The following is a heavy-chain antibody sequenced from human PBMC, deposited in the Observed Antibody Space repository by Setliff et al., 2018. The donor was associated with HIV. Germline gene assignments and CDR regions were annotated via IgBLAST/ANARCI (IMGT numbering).Heavy chain of an antibody. V-gene: IGHV4-4*02. CDR2: IYHSGST. Sequence: PSETLSLTCTVSGGSISSSNWWSWVRQPPGQGLQWIGEIYHSGSTYYNPSLKSRVTISVDTSKNQFSLKLSSVTAADTAVYYCARREVEMATHGDAFDIWGQGTMVTVSS. J-gene: IGHJ3*02. CDR1: GGSISSSNW. D-gene: IGHD5-12*01. CDR3: ARREVEMATHGDAFDI.